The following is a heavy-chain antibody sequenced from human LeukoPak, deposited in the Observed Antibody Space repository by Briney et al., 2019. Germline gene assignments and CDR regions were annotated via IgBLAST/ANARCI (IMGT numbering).Heavy chain of an antibody. CDR1: GGPISSYY. CDR2: ITYSGST. CDR3: ARDRGSSGNNYYFDY. J-gene: IGHJ4*02. Sequence: PSETLSLTCTVSGGPISSYYWSWIRQPPGKGLEGIGYITYSGSTNYNPSLESRVTISLDTSKNQFSLKLTSVTAADTAVYYCARDRGSSGNNYYFDYWGQGTLVTASS. V-gene: IGHV4-59*01. D-gene: IGHD6-19*01.